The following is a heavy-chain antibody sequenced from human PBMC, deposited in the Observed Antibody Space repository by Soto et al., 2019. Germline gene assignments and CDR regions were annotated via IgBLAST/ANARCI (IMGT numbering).Heavy chain of an antibody. CDR3: ASCVEYQLPYGMYV. Sequence: QVQLVQSGAEVKKPGASVKVSCKASGYTFTGYYMHWVRQAPGQGLEWMGWINPNSGGTNYAQKLQGRIAMTRDTSISTAYMELSRLRSDDTAVYYCASCVEYQLPYGMYVLCQGTTVTVSS. CDR1: GYTFTGYY. V-gene: IGHV1-2*02. J-gene: IGHJ6*02. D-gene: IGHD2-2*01. CDR2: INPNSGGT.